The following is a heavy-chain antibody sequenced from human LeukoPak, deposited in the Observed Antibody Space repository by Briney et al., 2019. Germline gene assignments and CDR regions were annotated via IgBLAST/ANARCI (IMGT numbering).Heavy chain of an antibody. CDR1: GFTFSNYW. J-gene: IGHJ4*02. CDR3: IRINGWPDY. D-gene: IGHD6-19*01. CDR2: IDTDGSAT. V-gene: IGHV3-74*03. Sequence: GGSLRLSCAASGFTFSNYWMHWVRQVPGKGLVWVSYIDTDGSATKYADSVKGRFTISRDNAKNTLYLEMNSLRAEDTAVYYCIRINGWPDYWGQGTLVTVSS.